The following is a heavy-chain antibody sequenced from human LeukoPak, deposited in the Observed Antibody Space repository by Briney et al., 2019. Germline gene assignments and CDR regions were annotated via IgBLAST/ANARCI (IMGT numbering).Heavy chain of an antibody. Sequence: GGSLRLSCAASGFTFSSYSMNWVRQAPGKGLEWVSSISSSSSYIYHADSVKGRFTISRDNAKNSLYLQMNSLRAEDTAVYYCARDSIRAVAGYFDYWGQGTLVTVSS. V-gene: IGHV3-21*01. J-gene: IGHJ4*02. CDR2: ISSSSSYI. D-gene: IGHD6-19*01. CDR1: GFTFSSYS. CDR3: ARDSIRAVAGYFDY.